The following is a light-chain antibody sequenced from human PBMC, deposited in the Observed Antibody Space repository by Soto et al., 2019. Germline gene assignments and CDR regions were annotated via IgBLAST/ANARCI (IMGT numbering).Light chain of an antibody. CDR2: DAS. J-gene: IGKJ5*01. V-gene: IGKV3-15*01. CDR3: QHYNNWHTIT. CDR1: QSVRSN. Sequence: EILMTQSPATLSVSPGERATLSCRASQSVRSNLAWYQQKPGQAPRLLIYDASTRATGIPARFSGSGSGTEFTLTISSLKSEDFAVYYCQHYNNWHTITFGQGTRLEIK.